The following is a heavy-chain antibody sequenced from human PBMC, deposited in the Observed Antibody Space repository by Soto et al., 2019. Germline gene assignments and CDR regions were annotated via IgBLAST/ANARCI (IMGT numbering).Heavy chain of an antibody. CDR2: IYHGGAT. Sequence: SETLSLTCAVSGGSIRGHYWWSWVRQTPGKGLEWIGEIYHGGATYYNPSLKSRVTISVDTSKNQFSLKLSSVTAADTAVYYCARVSGIYYYGMDVWGQGTTVTVSS. CDR1: GGSIRGHYW. CDR3: ARVSGIYYYGMDV. V-gene: IGHV4-4*02. D-gene: IGHD3-10*01. J-gene: IGHJ6*02.